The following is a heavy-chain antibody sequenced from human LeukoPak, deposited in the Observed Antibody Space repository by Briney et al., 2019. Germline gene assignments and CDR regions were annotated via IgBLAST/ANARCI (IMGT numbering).Heavy chain of an antibody. V-gene: IGHV3-21*01. CDR2: ISSSSSYI. D-gene: IGHD6-25*01. CDR3: ARDRDLPPAHAFDI. Sequence: PGRSLRLSCAASGFTFSSYGMHWVRQAPGKGLEWVSSISSSSSYIYYADSVKGRFTISRDNAKNSLYLQMNSLRAEDTAVYYCARDRDLPPAHAFDIWGQGTMVTVSS. J-gene: IGHJ3*02. CDR1: GFTFSSYG.